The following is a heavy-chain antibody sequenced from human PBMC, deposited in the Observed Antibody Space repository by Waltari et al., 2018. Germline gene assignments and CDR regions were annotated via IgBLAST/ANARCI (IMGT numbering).Heavy chain of an antibody. CDR1: GFTFSSFA. V-gene: IGHV3-23*04. J-gene: IGHJ5*02. CDR3: AKDAPQSWFDP. Sequence: EVQLVESGGDLVQPGGSLRLSCAASGFTFSSFAMSWVRQARGKVWELVSSLRGSGDTTYYADSVNGRFTISRDNAKNTLYLQMNSLRAEDTAVYYCAKDAPQSWFDPWGQGTLVTVSS. CDR2: LRGSGDTT. D-gene: IGHD4-4*01.